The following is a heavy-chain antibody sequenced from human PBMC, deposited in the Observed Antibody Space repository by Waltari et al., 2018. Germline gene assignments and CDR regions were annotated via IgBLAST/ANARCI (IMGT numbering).Heavy chain of an antibody. CDR3: ARTKVHCSTVVCYRLDP. Sequence: IRQRPGKGLEWVGYAYHGGNTYYSPSLSSRLAISVETSDNQFSLKVKSVTAADTAVYYCARTKVHCSTVVCYRLDPWGQGIFVIVSS. D-gene: IGHD2-15*01. J-gene: IGHJ5*02. CDR2: AYHGGNT. V-gene: IGHV4-31*02.